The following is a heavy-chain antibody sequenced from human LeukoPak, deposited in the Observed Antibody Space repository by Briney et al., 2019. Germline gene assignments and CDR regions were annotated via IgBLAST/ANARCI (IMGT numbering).Heavy chain of an antibody. J-gene: IGHJ4*02. Sequence: GGSLRLSCAASGFAFSSAAMTWVRQASGKGLEWVGRISTKVNNYATAYVASVKGRFTISRDDSRNTAYLQMNSLKTEDTAFYYCTVYIRGHYWGQGTLVTVSS. CDR2: ISTKVNNYAT. CDR1: GFAFSSAA. CDR3: TVYIRGHY. D-gene: IGHD2-2*02. V-gene: IGHV3-73*01.